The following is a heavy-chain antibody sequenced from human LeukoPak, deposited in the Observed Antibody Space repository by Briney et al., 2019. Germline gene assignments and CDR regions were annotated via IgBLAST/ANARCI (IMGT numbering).Heavy chain of an antibody. V-gene: IGHV3-48*03. J-gene: IGHJ3*02. CDR1: GFTFSTYE. CDR2: ISSTGSNI. Sequence: PGGSLRLSCAASGFTFSTYEMNWVRQAREKGLEWVSHISSTGSNIYYADSVKGRFTISRDNAKNSLYLQMNSLRDEDTAVYYCARAYWGYYDSPDAFDIWGQGTMVTVSS. D-gene: IGHD3-22*01. CDR3: ARAYWGYYDSPDAFDI.